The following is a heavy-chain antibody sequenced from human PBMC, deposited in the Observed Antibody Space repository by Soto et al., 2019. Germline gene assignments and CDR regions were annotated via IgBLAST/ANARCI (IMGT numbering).Heavy chain of an antibody. Sequence: PSETLSLTCTVSGGSISSYYWRWIRQHPGKGLEWIGYIYYSGSTNYNPSLKSRVTISVDTSKNQFSLKLSSVTAADTAVYYCARHKAAAGTRVFDYWGQGTLVTVSS. CDR1: GGSISSYY. CDR2: IYYSGST. V-gene: IGHV4-59*08. D-gene: IGHD6-13*01. J-gene: IGHJ4*02. CDR3: ARHKAAAGTRVFDY.